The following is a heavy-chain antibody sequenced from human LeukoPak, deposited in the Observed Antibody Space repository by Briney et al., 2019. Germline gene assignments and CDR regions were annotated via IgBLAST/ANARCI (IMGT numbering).Heavy chain of an antibody. CDR3: ARDPYYYDSSGYYYVLHLSDY. J-gene: IGHJ4*02. Sequence: GGSLRLSCAASGFTFSNYWMTWVRQAPGKGLEWVANIKQDGSETYYVDSVKGRFTISRDNAKNSLYLQMSSLRAEDTAVYYCARDPYYYDSSGYYYVLHLSDYWGQGALVTVSS. CDR1: GFTFSNYW. CDR2: IKQDGSET. V-gene: IGHV3-7*05. D-gene: IGHD3-22*01.